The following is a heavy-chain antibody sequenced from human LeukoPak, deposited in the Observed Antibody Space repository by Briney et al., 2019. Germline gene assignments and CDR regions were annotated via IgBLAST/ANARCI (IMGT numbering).Heavy chain of an antibody. J-gene: IGHJ3*02. CDR2: ISYDGSNK. V-gene: IGHV3-30-3*01. D-gene: IGHD3-22*01. CDR3: ARGRYYYDSSGQPSNAFDI. Sequence: GGSLRLSRAASGFTFSSYAMHWVRQAPGKGLEWVAVISYDGSNKYYADSVKGRFTISRDNSKNTLYLQMNSLRAEDTAVYYCARGRYYYDSSGQPSNAFDIWGQGTMVTVSS. CDR1: GFTFSSYA.